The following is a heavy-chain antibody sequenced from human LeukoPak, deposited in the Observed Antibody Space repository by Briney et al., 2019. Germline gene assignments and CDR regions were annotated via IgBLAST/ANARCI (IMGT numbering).Heavy chain of an antibody. CDR2: IWYDGSNK. Sequence: XXRLSXXASGFTXSSYGMHWVRQAPGKGLEWVAVIWYDGSNKYYADSVKGRFTISRDNSKNTLYLQMNSLRAEDTAVYYCARDLSLWGQGTLVTVSS. CDR3: ARDLSL. D-gene: IGHD3-9*01. V-gene: IGHV3-33*01. J-gene: IGHJ4*02. CDR1: GFTXSSYG.